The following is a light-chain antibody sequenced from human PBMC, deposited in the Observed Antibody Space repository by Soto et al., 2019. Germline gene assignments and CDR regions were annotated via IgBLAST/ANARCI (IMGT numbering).Light chain of an antibody. CDR1: SSDVGGYNY. V-gene: IGLV2-14*01. Sequence: QSALTQPASVSGSPGQSITISCTGTSSDVGGYNYVSWYQHQPGKAPKLIIYEVNNRPSGVSNRFSGSKSGNTASLTISGLQAEDGADYYCSSYTTSSTLVFGGGTKLTVL. CDR2: EVN. J-gene: IGLJ3*02. CDR3: SSYTTSSTLV.